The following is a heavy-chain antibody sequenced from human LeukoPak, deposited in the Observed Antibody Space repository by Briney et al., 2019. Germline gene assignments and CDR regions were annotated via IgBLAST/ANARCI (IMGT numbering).Heavy chain of an antibody. Sequence: ASVKVSCKASGYTFTGYYMHWVRQAPGQGLEWMGWINPNSGGTNYAQKFQGRVTMTRDTSISTAYMELSRLRSDDTAVYYCARPPRPYGSGSHAFDIWGQGTMVTVSS. V-gene: IGHV1-2*02. CDR3: ARPPRPYGSGSHAFDI. D-gene: IGHD3-10*01. CDR2: INPNSGGT. CDR1: GYTFTGYY. J-gene: IGHJ3*02.